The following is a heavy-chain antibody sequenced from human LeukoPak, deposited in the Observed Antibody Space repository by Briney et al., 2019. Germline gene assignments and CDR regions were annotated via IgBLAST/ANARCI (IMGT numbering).Heavy chain of an antibody. CDR1: GGTFSSYT. D-gene: IGHD1-1*01. CDR2: IIPILGIA. CDR3: VRDIDDGAFDI. Sequence: SVKVSCKASGGTFSSYTISWVRQAPGQGLEWMGRIIPILGIANYAQKFQGRVTITADKSTSTAYMELSSLRSEDTAVYYCVRDIDDGAFDIWGQGTMVTVSS. J-gene: IGHJ3*02. V-gene: IGHV1-69*04.